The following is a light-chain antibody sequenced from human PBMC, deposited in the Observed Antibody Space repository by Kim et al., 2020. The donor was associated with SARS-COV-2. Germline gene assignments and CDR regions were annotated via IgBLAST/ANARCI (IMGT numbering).Light chain of an antibody. Sequence: SYELTQPPSVSVSPGQTARITCSGDTLAEQYAYWFQQKPGQAPVVVIYQDTERPSGIPERFSGSTSGTTATLTISGVQAEDEADYYCQASDSSDHFWVFGAGTQVTVL. CDR3: QASDSSDHFWV. CDR2: QDT. J-gene: IGLJ3*02. CDR1: TLAEQY. V-gene: IGLV3-25*03.